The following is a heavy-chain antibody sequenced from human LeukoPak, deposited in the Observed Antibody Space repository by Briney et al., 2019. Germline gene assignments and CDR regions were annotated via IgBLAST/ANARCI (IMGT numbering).Heavy chain of an antibody. D-gene: IGHD1-7*01. CDR1: GFTFSNYV. V-gene: IGHV3-23*01. J-gene: IGHJ4*02. CDR2: LIGTGGST. CDR3: AKGLGWNLGDY. Sequence: GGPLRLSCAASGFTFSNYVMSWSPEAPGKTLEGFSTLIGTGGSTYYADHVKARFTISRDNSKNTLYVQMNSHSADDTAIFYCAKGLGWNLGDYWGQGTLVTVSS.